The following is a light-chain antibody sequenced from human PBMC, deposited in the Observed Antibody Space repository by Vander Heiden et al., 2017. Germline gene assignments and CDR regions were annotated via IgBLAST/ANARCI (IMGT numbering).Light chain of an antibody. Sequence: SLLPPPPSASGAPGPRVTISCSGSSSNIGSNTVNWYQQLPGTAPKLLIYSNNQRPSGVPDRFSGSKSGTSASLAISGLQSEDEADYYCAAWDDSLNGVVFGGGTKLTVL. V-gene: IGLV1-44*01. CDR3: AAWDDSLNGVV. CDR2: SNN. CDR1: SSNIGSNT. J-gene: IGLJ2*01.